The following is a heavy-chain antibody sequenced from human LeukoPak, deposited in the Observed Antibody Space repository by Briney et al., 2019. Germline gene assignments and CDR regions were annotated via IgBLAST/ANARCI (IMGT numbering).Heavy chain of an antibody. V-gene: IGHV3-11*01. D-gene: IGHD2-2*01. CDR2: ISSSGSTI. CDR1: GFTFSDYY. J-gene: IGHJ4*02. Sequence: PGGSLRLSCAASGFTFSDYYMSWIRQAPGKGLEWVSYISSSGSTIYYADSVKGRFTISRDNAKNSLYLQMNSLRAEDTAVYYCARDGLIVVVPAANDVWGQGTLVTVSS. CDR3: ARDGLIVVVPAANDV.